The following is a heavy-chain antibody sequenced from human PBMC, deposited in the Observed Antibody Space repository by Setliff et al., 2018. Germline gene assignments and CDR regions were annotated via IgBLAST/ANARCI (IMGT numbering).Heavy chain of an antibody. V-gene: IGHV4-39*01. J-gene: IGHJ6*03. Sequence: SETLSLTCTVSGGSISSSSYYWGWIRQPPGKGLEWIGSIYYSGSTYYNPSLKSRVTISVDTSKNQFSLKLSSVTAADTAVYYCTRRFGKVAAGDYYHYYMDVWGKGTTVTVSS. CDR1: GGSISSSSYY. CDR3: TRRFGKVAAGDYYHYYMDV. D-gene: IGHD6-13*01. CDR2: IYYSGST.